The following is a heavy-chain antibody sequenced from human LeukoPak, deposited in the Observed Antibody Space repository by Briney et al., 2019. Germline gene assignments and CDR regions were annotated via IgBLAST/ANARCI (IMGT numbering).Heavy chain of an antibody. CDR3: ARTRYCSGGSCYFGIDQ. CDR1: GDSVSSNSAA. V-gene: IGHV6-1*01. CDR2: TYYRSKWFN. Sequence: SQTLSLTCVISGDSVSSNSAAWNWIRQSPSRGLEWLGRTYYRSKWFNDYAVSVKSRITIYPDTSKNQFSLQLTSVTPEDTAVYYCARTRYCSGGSCYFGIDQWGQGALVTVSS. J-gene: IGHJ4*02. D-gene: IGHD2-15*01.